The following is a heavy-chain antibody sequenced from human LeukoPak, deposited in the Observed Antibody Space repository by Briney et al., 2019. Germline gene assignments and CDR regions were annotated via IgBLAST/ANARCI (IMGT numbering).Heavy chain of an antibody. V-gene: IGHV3-7*01. CDR1: GFTFSSYW. CDR3: ASVRMTMIRGVISFFDY. D-gene: IGHD3-10*01. Sequence: GGSLRLSCAASGFTFSSYWMSWVRQAPGKGLEWVASMKQGGSEKYSLDSVKGRSTISRDNAKNSLFLQMNSLRAEDTAVYYCASVRMTMIRGVISFFDYWGQGTLVTVSS. J-gene: IGHJ4*02. CDR2: MKQGGSEK.